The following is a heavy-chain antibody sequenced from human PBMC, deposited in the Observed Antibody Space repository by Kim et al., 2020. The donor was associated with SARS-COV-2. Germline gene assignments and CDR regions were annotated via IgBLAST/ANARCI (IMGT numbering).Heavy chain of an antibody. CDR1: GYSFTSYW. CDR2: IDPSDSYT. V-gene: IGHV5-10-1*01. CDR3: ARESRSSDDYYYGIDV. Sequence: GESLKISCKGSGYSFTSYWISWVRQMPGKGLEWMGRIDPSDSYTNYSPSFQGHVTISADKSISTAYLQWSSLKASDTAMYYCARESRSSDDYYYGIDVWGQGTTVTVSS. D-gene: IGHD6-19*01. J-gene: IGHJ6*02.